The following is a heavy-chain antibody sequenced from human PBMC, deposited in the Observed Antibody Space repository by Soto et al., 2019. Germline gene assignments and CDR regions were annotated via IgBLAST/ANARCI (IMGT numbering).Heavy chain of an antibody. J-gene: IGHJ6*02. Sequence: ASVKVSCKASGYTFTSYAMHWVRQAPGQRLEWMGWINAGNGNTKYSQKFQGRVTITRDTSASTAYMELSSLRSEDTAVYYCASEWVYYGSGRYYYYGMDVWDQGTTVTVSS. CDR1: GYTFTSYA. D-gene: IGHD3-10*01. V-gene: IGHV1-3*01. CDR3: ASEWVYYGSGRYYYYGMDV. CDR2: INAGNGNT.